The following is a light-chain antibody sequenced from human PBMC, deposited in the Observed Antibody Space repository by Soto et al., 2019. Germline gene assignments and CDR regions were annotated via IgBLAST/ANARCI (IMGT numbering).Light chain of an antibody. CDR1: QSISGN. CDR3: QQYNNWPIT. J-gene: IGKJ5*01. CDR2: GAS. V-gene: IGKV3-15*01. Sequence: EIVLTQSPGTVSLSPGERASLSCRASQSISGNLAWYQQKPGQAPRLLIYGASTRATGIPARFSGSGSGTEFTLTISSLQSEDFAVYYCQQYNNWPITFGQGTRLEI.